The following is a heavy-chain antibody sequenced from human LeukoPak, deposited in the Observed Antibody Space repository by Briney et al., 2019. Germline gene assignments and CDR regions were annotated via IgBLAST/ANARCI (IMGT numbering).Heavy chain of an antibody. J-gene: IGHJ4*02. CDR1: GFTVGNSY. Sequence: TGGSLRLSCAASGFTVGNSYMRWVRQAPWKGLEWVSVIYSGGDTYYADSVKGRFTISRDSSKNTPYLQMNSLRAEDTAMYYCARDPSAVAANTYGWGQGTQVTVSS. V-gene: IGHV3-66*01. CDR2: IYSGGDT. CDR3: ARDPSAVAANTYG. D-gene: IGHD4/OR15-4a*01.